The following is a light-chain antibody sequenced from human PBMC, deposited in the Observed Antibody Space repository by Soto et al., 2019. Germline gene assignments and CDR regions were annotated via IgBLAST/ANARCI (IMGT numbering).Light chain of an antibody. J-gene: IGKJ4*01. CDR1: QGISTY. Sequence: QLTQSPSSLSASVGDRVTITCRASQGISTYLAWYQQKPGKAPKLLIYAASTLQSGVPSRFSGSGSGTDFALTISSLQPKDFATYYCQELNSYPLTFGGGTKVEIK. CDR2: AAS. V-gene: IGKV1-9*01. CDR3: QELNSYPLT.